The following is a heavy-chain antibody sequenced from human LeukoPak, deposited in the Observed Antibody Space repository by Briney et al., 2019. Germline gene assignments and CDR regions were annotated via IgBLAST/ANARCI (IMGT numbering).Heavy chain of an antibody. Sequence: SGGSLRLSCAASGFSFNNYAMSWVRQAPGKGLEWVANIKQDGSEKYYADSVKGRFTISRDNAKNSLYLQMNSLRAEDTAVYYCARDVDWNWFDPWGQGTLVTVSP. V-gene: IGHV3-7*01. CDR3: ARDVDWNWFDP. CDR2: IKQDGSEK. D-gene: IGHD3-9*01. J-gene: IGHJ5*02. CDR1: GFSFNNYA.